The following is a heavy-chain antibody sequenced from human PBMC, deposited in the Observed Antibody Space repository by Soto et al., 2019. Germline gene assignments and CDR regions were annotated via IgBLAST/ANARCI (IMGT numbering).Heavy chain of an antibody. CDR3: ASLFGARLFDY. Sequence: QVQLVQSGAEVKKPGSSVKVSCKASGGTFSSYTISWVRQAPGQGLEWMGRIIPILGIANYAQKFQGRVTITAYKSTSTAYMELSSPRSEDTAVYYCASLFGARLFDYWGQGTLVTVSS. CDR2: IIPILGIA. V-gene: IGHV1-69*02. CDR1: GGTFSSYT. J-gene: IGHJ4*02. D-gene: IGHD1-26*01.